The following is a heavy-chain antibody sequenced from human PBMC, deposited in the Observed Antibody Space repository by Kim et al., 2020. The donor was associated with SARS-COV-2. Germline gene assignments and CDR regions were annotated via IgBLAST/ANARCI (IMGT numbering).Heavy chain of an antibody. CDR3: AKDRVGSSSWTFDY. D-gene: IGHD6-13*01. Sequence: ADSVKGRFTISRDNAKNSLYLQMNSLRAEDTALYYCAKDRVGSSSWTFDYWGQGTLVTVSS. V-gene: IGHV3-9*01. J-gene: IGHJ4*02.